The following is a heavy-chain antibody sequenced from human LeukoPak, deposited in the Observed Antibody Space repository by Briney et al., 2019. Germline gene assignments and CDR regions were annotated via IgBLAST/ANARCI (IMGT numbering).Heavy chain of an antibody. CDR3: ARLNYGSGAFDY. CDR2: IYTSGST. D-gene: IGHD3-10*01. J-gene: IGHJ4*02. CDR1: GGSISSYY. Sequence: PSETLSLTCTVSGGSISSYYWSWIRRPPGKGLEWIGYIYTSGSTNYNPSLKSRVTISVDTSKNQFSLKLSSVTAADTAVYYCARLNYGSGAFDYWGQGTLVTVSS. V-gene: IGHV4-4*09.